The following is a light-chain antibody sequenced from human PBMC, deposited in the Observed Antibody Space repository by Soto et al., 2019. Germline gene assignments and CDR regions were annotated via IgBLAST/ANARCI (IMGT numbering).Light chain of an antibody. CDR1: SSDVGGYNY. CDR3: GAYTSSSTLYV. CDR2: EVS. V-gene: IGLV2-14*01. J-gene: IGLJ1*01. Sequence: QSALTQPASVSGSPGQSITISCTGTSSDVGGYNYVSWYQQHPGKAPKLMIYEVSNRPSGVSNRFSGSKSGNTASLTISVLQAQVEADYYRGAYTSSSTLYVFGTGTKVTVL.